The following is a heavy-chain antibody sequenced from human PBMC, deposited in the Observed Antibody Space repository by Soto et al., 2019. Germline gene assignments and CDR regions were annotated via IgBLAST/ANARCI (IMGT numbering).Heavy chain of an antibody. D-gene: IGHD3-3*01. V-gene: IGHV4-34*01. CDR3: ARARLRFLGWSYSAKGRFQYNGMDV. CDR1: GGSFSNYY. CDR2: INHSGRA. J-gene: IGHJ6*02. Sequence: SETLSLTCAVYGGSFSNYYWTWIRQPPGKGLEWIGEINHSGRANYNPSLKSRVTISEDTSKNQFSLKLSSVTAADAAVYYCARARLRFLGWSYSAKGRFQYNGMDVWGQGTTVTVSS.